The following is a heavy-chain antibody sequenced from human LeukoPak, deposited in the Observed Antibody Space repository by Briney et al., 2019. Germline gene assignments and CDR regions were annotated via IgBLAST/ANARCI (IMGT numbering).Heavy chain of an antibody. V-gene: IGHV3-30-3*01. J-gene: IGHJ6*02. D-gene: IGHD6-13*01. CDR3: ARDPAAAGPRPPSYYYYGMDV. CDR1: GFTFSSYA. CDR2: ISYDGSNK. Sequence: PEGSLRLSCAASGFTFSSYAMHWVRQAPGKGLEWVAVISYDGSNKYYADSVKGRFTISRDNSKNTLYLQMNSLRAEDTAVYYCARDPAAAGPRPPSYYYYGMDVWGQGTTVTVSS.